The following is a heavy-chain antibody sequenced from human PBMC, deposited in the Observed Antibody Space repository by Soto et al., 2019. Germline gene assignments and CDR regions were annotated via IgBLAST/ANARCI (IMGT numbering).Heavy chain of an antibody. CDR2: IIPIFGTA. D-gene: IGHD4-17*01. CDR1: GGTFSSHA. V-gene: IGHV1-69*13. Sequence: ASVKVSCKASGGTFSSHAISWARQAPGQGLEWMGGIIPIFGTANYAQKFQGRVTITADESTSTAYMELSSLRSEDTAVYYCARPDYGGNFPLAYWGQGTLVTVSS. CDR3: ARPDYGGNFPLAY. J-gene: IGHJ4*02.